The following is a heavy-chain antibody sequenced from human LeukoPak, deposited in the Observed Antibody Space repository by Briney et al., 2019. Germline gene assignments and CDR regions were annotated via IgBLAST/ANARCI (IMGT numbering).Heavy chain of an antibody. V-gene: IGHV4-39*01. D-gene: IGHD6-13*01. CDR1: GGSISSSSYY. Sequence: SETLSLTCTVSGGSISSSSYYWGWIRQPPGKGLEWIGSIYYSGSTYYNPSLKSRVTTSVDTSKNQFSLKLSSVTAADTAVYYCARQQQLVRFNWFDPWGQGTLVTVSS. CDR3: ARQQQLVRFNWFDP. J-gene: IGHJ5*02. CDR2: IYYSGST.